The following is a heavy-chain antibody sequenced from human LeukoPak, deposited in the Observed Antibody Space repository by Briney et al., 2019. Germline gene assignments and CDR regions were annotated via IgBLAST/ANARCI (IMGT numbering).Heavy chain of an antibody. Sequence: GESLKISCKGSGYSFTNYWIGWVRQMPGKGLEWMGIIHPGDSDTRYSPSFQGQVTISADKSISTAYLQWSSPKASDTAMYYCARQNGHSSSWPFDPWGQGTLVTVSS. CDR2: IHPGDSDT. J-gene: IGHJ5*02. CDR3: ARQNGHSSSWPFDP. D-gene: IGHD6-13*01. V-gene: IGHV5-51*01. CDR1: GYSFTNYW.